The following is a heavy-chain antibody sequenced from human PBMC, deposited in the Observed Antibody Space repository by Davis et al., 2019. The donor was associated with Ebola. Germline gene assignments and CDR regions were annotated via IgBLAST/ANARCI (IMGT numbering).Heavy chain of an antibody. D-gene: IGHD6-19*01. V-gene: IGHV1-8*01. CDR2: MNPNSGNT. Sequence: AASLQVFCKASGYTFTSYDINWVRQATGQGLEWMGWMNPNSGNTGYAQKFQGRVTMTRNTSMSTAYMELSSLRSEDTAVYYCARGDSSGWYDFDYWGQRTLVTVSS. J-gene: IGHJ4*02. CDR3: ARGDSSGWYDFDY. CDR1: GYTFTSYD.